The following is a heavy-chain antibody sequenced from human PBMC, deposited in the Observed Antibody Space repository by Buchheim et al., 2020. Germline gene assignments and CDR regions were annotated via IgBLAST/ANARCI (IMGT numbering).Heavy chain of an antibody. CDR2: IYTSGST. CDR3: AAKYGMDV. J-gene: IGHJ6*02. Sequence: QVQLQESGPGLVKPSQTLSLTCTVSGGSISSGSYYWSWIRQPAGKGLEWIGRIYTSGSTNYNPSLKSRLTISVDTSKHQFSLKLSSVTAADTAVYYCAAKYGMDVWGQGTT. CDR1: GGSISSGSYY. V-gene: IGHV4-61*02.